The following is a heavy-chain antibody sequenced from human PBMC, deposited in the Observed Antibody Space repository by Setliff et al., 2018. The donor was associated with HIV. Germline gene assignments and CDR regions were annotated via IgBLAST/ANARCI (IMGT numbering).Heavy chain of an antibody. CDR1: GGSISSGGYY. J-gene: IGHJ4*02. CDR2: IYYSETT. D-gene: IGHD1-26*01. CDR3: ARGSQWELLPYFDY. Sequence: SETLSLTCTVSGGSISSGGYYWSWIRQHPGKGLEWIGYIYYSETTYYNPSLKSRVTISVDTSKNQFSLKLSSVTAADTAVFYCARGSQWELLPYFDYWGQGTLVTVSS. V-gene: IGHV4-31*03.